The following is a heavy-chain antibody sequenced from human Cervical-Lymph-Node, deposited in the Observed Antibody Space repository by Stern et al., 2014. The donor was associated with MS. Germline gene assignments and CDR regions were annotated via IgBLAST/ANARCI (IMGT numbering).Heavy chain of an antibody. V-gene: IGHV1-2*02. J-gene: IGHJ4*02. CDR3: AREHCSTGACYQGFDY. CDR2: INLDSGDT. CDR1: GYTFSGYY. D-gene: IGHD2-8*01. Sequence: QVQLVESGAEVKNPGASVKVSCKASGYTFSGYYMHWVRQAPGQGLEYMGWINLDSGDTNSAQKLQGRVTMTRDTSITTIYMQLASLRSDDTAVYYCAREHCSTGACYQGFDYWGQGTLITVSS.